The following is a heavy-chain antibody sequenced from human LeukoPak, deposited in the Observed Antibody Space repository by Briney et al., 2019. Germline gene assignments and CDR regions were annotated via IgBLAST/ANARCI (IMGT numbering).Heavy chain of an antibody. D-gene: IGHD3-22*01. CDR3: AREGEVYDSSGYYSPYFDY. J-gene: IGHJ4*02. Sequence: PSETLSLTCTVSGGSISSGGYCWSWIRQHPGKGLEWIGYIYYSGSTYYNPSLKSRVTISVDTSKNQFSLKLSSVTAADTAVYYCAREGEVYDSSGYYSPYFDYWGQGTLVTVSS. CDR2: IYYSGST. V-gene: IGHV4-31*03. CDR1: GGSISSGGYC.